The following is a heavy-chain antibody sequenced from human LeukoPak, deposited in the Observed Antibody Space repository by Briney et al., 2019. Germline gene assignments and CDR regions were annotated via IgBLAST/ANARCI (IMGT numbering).Heavy chain of an antibody. V-gene: IGHV4-59*08. CDR3: ARYDSSGYSPDAFDI. D-gene: IGHD3-22*01. CDR2: IYYSGST. Sequence: SETLSLTCTVSGGSISSYYWSWIRQPPGKGLEWIGYIYYSGSTNYNPSLKSRVTISVDTSKNQFSLKLSSVTAADTAVYYCARYDSSGYSPDAFDIWGHGAMVTVSS. CDR1: GGSISSYY. J-gene: IGHJ3*02.